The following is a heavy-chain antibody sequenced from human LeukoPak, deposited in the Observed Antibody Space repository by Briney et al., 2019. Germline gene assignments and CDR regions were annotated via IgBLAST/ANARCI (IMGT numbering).Heavy chain of an antibody. V-gene: IGHV3-23*01. CDR3: ARTGQFDY. CDR2: FGSSGNT. J-gene: IGHJ4*02. CDR1: GFTFTTYA. Sequence: GGSLRLSCAAYGFTFTTYAVSWVRQAPGKGLEWVSTFGSSGNTYYAESAKGRFTISGDNSRNTVFLQMNSLRAEDTAVYYCARTGQFDYWGQGTLVTVSS. D-gene: IGHD3/OR15-3a*01.